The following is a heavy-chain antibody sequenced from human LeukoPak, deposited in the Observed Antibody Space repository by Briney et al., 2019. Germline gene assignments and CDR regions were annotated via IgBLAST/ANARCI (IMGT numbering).Heavy chain of an antibody. J-gene: IGHJ4*02. CDR1: GGSISSYY. Sequence: PSETLSLTCTVSGGSISSYYWSWIRQPPGKGLEWIGYIYYSGSTNYNPSLKSRVTISVDTSKNQFSLKLSSVTAADTAVYYCARGSRMPRGYFDYWGQGTLVTVSS. V-gene: IGHV4-59*12. CDR3: ARGSRMPRGYFDY. D-gene: IGHD3-10*01. CDR2: IYYSGST.